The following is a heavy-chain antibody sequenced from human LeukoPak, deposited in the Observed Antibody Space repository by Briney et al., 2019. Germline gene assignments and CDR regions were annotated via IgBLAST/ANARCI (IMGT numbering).Heavy chain of an antibody. CDR3: ARETKWIHLWNH. J-gene: IGHJ5*02. V-gene: IGHV1-2*02. CDR2: INTNRDAP. D-gene: IGHD5-18*01. Sequence: RASVWVSCTASGYTFTGYNIHCVRHTPGQRLECMVGINTNRDAPNYAQTFQVRFTMTRATSISTAYMALSRLRSDDTPVIYCARETKWIHLWNHWGQGTLVTVSS. CDR1: GYTFTGYN.